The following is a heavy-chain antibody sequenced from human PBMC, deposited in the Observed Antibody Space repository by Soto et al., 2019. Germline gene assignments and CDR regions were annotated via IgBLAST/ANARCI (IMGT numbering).Heavy chain of an antibody. V-gene: IGHV3-23*01. CDR2: ISGSGAST. D-gene: IGHD3-16*01. J-gene: IGHJ4*02. CDR3: AKTPGVITVITSFDH. Sequence: GGSLRLSCVASGFTFNKYALAWVRQAPGRGLEWVSAISGSGASTYDADSVKGRFTISRDNSNNTLYLQMNNLRAEDTAIYYCAKTPGVITVITSFDHWGQGTQVPVSS. CDR1: GFTFNKYA.